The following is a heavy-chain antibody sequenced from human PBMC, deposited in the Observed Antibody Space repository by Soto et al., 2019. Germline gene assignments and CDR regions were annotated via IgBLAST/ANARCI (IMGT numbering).Heavy chain of an antibody. CDR2: IYSGDSDT. CDR3: GRLSIYCRSTSCYLES. J-gene: IGHJ4*02. Sequence: GEALKISCKASGYSFIRYWNGWVRQTSGKGLEWMGIIYSGDSDTRYRPFFQGQVTMSADLSRHTAYLHRSSQKAPDTATHCCGRLSIYCRSTSCYLESWGQGTPVTVSS. V-gene: IGHV5-51*01. CDR1: GYSFIRYW. D-gene: IGHD2-2*01.